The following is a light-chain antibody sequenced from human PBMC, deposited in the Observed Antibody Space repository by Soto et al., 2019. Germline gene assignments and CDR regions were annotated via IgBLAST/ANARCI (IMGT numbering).Light chain of an antibody. CDR2: TTS. J-gene: IGKJ1*01. V-gene: IGKV3-15*01. CDR3: QQYSQWPRT. CDR1: QSVSGS. Sequence: EVVLTQSPATLSVSPGESATLSCRASQSVSGSVAWYLQKPGQAPRLLIYTTSNRGTGVPARFSGSGFGTEFTLTISSLQSEDFAVYYCQQYSQWPRTFGQGTKVEIK.